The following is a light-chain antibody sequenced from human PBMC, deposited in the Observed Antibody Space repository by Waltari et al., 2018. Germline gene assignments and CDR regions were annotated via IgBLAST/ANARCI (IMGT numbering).Light chain of an antibody. Sequence: DIQMTQSPSTLSASVGDRVTITCRDSQRISPWLAWFQQKPGKAPKLLIYKESILQSGVPSRFSGSGAGTEYTLTISSLQPDDLATYYCQDYNTYTFGQGTKVGIK. J-gene: IGKJ1*01. CDR2: KES. CDR1: QRISPW. V-gene: IGKV1-5*03. CDR3: QDYNTYT.